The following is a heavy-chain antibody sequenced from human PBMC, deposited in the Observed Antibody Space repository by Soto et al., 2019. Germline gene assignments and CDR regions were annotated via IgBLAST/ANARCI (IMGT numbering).Heavy chain of an antibody. V-gene: IGHV4-39*01. CDR2: IYYSGST. D-gene: IGHD2-2*01. J-gene: IGHJ6*02. CDR3: ARASCRGGCYYYYGMDV. Sequence: SETLSLTCTVSGGSISSSSYYWGWIRQPPGKGLEWIGSIYYSGSTYYNPSLKSRVTISVDTSKNQFSLKLSSVTAADTAVYYCARASCRGGCYYYYGMDVWGQGTTVT. CDR1: GGSISSSSYY.